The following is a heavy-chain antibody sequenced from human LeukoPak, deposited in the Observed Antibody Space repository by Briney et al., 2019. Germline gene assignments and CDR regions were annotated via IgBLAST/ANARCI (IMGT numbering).Heavy chain of an antibody. D-gene: IGHD2-15*01. CDR3: ARSGGSRYYYYYYMDV. Sequence: SGVSLRLSCAASGFTFSSYEMNWVRQAPGKGLEWVSYISSSGSTIYYAGSVKGRFTISRDNAKNSLYLQMNSLRAEDTAVYYCARSGGSRYYYYYYMDVWGKGTTVTISS. J-gene: IGHJ6*03. CDR2: ISSSGSTI. CDR1: GFTFSSYE. V-gene: IGHV3-48*03.